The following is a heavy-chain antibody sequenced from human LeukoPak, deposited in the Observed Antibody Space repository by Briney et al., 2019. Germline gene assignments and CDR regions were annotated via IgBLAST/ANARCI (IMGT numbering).Heavy chain of an antibody. CDR2: INTNGRT. Sequence: PSETLSLTCAVSGGSIRDYQWSWIPQPPGKRLEMIGHINTNGRTCYNPSLRGRLTFSVDTYRGQFSLNLRSVTVADTAMYYCENSYDFKVPPFDLWGQGTLVTVSS. CDR3: ENSYDFKVPPFDL. CDR1: GGSIRDYQ. V-gene: IGHV4-4*09. J-gene: IGHJ4*02. D-gene: IGHD3-3*01.